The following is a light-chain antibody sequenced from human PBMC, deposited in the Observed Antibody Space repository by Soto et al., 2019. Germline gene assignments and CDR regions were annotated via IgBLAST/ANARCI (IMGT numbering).Light chain of an antibody. J-gene: IGKJ2*01. Sequence: QMTQSPSSLSASVGDRVTITCQASRDISNYLNWYQQKPGKAPKLLIYDASNLETGVPSRFSGSGSGTDFTFTISSLQPEDIATYYCQQYDNLSYTFGQGTKVDSK. CDR3: QQYDNLSYT. CDR1: RDISNY. V-gene: IGKV1-33*01. CDR2: DAS.